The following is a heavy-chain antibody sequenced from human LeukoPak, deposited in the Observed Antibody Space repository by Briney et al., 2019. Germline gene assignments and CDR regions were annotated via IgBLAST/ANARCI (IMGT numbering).Heavy chain of an antibody. CDR3: ARDPSPLVDTAMAYDY. V-gene: IGHV3-21*01. Sequence: GGSLRLSCAASGFTFSSYSMNWVRQAPGKGLEWVSSISSSCSYIYCADSVKGRFTISRDNAKNSLYLQMNSLRAEDTAVYYCARDPSPLVDTAMAYDYWGQGTLVTVSS. CDR2: ISSSCSYI. CDR1: GFTFSSYS. D-gene: IGHD5-18*01. J-gene: IGHJ4*02.